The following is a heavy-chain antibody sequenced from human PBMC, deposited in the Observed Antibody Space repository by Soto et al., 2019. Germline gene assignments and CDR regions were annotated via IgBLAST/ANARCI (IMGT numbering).Heavy chain of an antibody. V-gene: IGHV3-23*01. CDR1: GFTFSSYA. J-gene: IGHJ6*03. CDR3: AKDRGDGDYPWYYYYYYMDV. CDR2: ISGSGGST. Sequence: EVQLLESGGGLVQPGGSLRLSCAASGFTFSSYAMSWVRQAPGKGLEWVSAISGSGGSTYYADSVKGRFTISRDNSKNTLYLQMNSLRAEDTAVYYCAKDRGDGDYPWYYYYYYMDVWGKGTTVTVSS. D-gene: IGHD4-17*01.